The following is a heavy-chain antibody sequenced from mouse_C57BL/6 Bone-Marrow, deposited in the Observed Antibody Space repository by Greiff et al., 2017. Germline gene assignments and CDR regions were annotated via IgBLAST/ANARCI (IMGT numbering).Heavy chain of an antibody. D-gene: IGHD5-1*01. CDR1: GYTFTTYP. CDR2: FHPYNDDT. V-gene: IGHV1-47*01. Sequence: QVQLKESGAELVKPGASVTMSCKASGYTFTTYPIEWMKQTPGKSLEWIGNFHPYNDDTKYNEKFKGKATLTVENSSNTVYLELSRLTSDDSAVYYCARSSTFYYYLDYWGQGTSLTVSS. CDR3: ARSSTFYYYLDY. J-gene: IGHJ2*02.